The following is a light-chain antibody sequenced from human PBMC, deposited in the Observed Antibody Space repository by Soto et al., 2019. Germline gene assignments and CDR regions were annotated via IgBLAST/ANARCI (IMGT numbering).Light chain of an antibody. CDR3: QQRSNWPPGYT. Sequence: EIVLTQSPATLSLSPGERATLSCRASQSVSSYLAWYQQKPGQAPRLLLYDASNRATGIPARFSGSGSGTDFTLTISSLEPEDFAVYYWQQRSNWPPGYTFGQGTKLEIK. V-gene: IGKV3-11*01. CDR1: QSVSSY. CDR2: DAS. J-gene: IGKJ2*01.